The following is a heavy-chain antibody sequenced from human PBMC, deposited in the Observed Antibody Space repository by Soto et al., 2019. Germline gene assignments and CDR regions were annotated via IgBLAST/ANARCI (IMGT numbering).Heavy chain of an antibody. CDR2: ILSSGST. V-gene: IGHV4-59*02. Sequence: PSETLSLTCTVSGGSVNNYYWSWIRQSPVKGLEWIGNILSSGSTNYNPSLTTRLTISVDTSKNQFSLRLSSMTVADTAVYYCARAKVLRGAPTIDYWGQGTPVTVSS. J-gene: IGHJ4*02. CDR1: GGSVNNYY. CDR3: ARAKVLRGAPTIDY. D-gene: IGHD3-10*01.